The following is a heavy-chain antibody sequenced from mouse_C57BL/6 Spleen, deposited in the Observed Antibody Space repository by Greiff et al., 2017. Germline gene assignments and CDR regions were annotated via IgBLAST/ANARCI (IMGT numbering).Heavy chain of an antibody. CDR1: GYAFSSSW. J-gene: IGHJ3*01. CDR2: IYPGDGDT. Sequence: VKLVESGPELVKPGASVKISCKASGYAFSSSWMNWVKQRPGKGLEWIGRIYPGDGDTNYNGKFKGKATLTADKSSSTAYMQLSSLTSEDSAVYFCARYGNYTSPWFAYWGQGTLVTVSA. CDR3: ARYGNYTSPWFAY. V-gene: IGHV1-82*01. D-gene: IGHD2-1*01.